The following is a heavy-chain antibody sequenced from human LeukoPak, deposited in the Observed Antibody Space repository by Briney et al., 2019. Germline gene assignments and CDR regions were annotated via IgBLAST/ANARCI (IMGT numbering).Heavy chain of an antibody. Sequence: PSETLSLTCTVSGGSISSSSYYWGWIRQPPGKGLEWIGSIYYSGSTYYNPSLTSRVTISVDTSKNQFSLKLSSVTAADTAVYYCARGPGVVAALYYFDYWGQGTLVTVSS. J-gene: IGHJ4*02. CDR2: IYYSGST. CDR3: ARGPGVVAALYYFDY. CDR1: GGSISSSSYY. D-gene: IGHD2-15*01. V-gene: IGHV4-39*01.